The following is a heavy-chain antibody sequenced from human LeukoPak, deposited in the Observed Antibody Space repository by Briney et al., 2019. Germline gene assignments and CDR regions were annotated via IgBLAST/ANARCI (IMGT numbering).Heavy chain of an antibody. V-gene: IGHV1-8*01. D-gene: IGHD6-13*01. CDR2: MNPNSGNT. CDR1: GYTFTSYD. CDR3: ARVKAAAPLRGMDV. Sequence: ASVKVSCKAFGYTFTSYDINWVRQATGQGLEWMGWMNPNSGNTGYAQKFQGRVTMTRNTSISTAYMELSSLRSEDTAVYYCARVKAAAPLRGMDVWGQGTTVTVSS. J-gene: IGHJ6*02.